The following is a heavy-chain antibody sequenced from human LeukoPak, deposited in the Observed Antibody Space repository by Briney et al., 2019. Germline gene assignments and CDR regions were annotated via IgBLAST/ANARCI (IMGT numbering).Heavy chain of an antibody. Sequence: GGSLRLSCAASGFTFSTYTMNWVRQAPGKGLECISAISSSSSNIYYADSVKGRFTISRDNAKNSLYLQMNSLRVEDTAVYYCARDPPSVAAVGYSMDVWGRGTTVTVSS. CDR2: ISSSSSNI. CDR1: GFTFSTYT. CDR3: ARDPPSVAAVGYSMDV. D-gene: IGHD6-13*01. J-gene: IGHJ6*02. V-gene: IGHV3-48*04.